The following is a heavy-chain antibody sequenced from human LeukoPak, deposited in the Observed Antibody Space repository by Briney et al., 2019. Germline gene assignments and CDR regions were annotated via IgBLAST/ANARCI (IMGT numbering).Heavy chain of an antibody. CDR3: TSARSDYYGSSGGFYYYGMDV. CDR1: GFTFSGSA. CDR2: IRSKANTYAT. J-gene: IGHJ6*02. V-gene: IGHV3-73*01. D-gene: IGHD3-22*01. Sequence: GGSLRLSCAASGFTFSGSAMHWVRQASGKGLEWVGRIRSKANTYATAYAASVKGRFTISRDDSKNTAYLQMNSLKTEDTAVYYCTSARSDYYGSSGGFYYYGMDVWGQGTTVTVSS.